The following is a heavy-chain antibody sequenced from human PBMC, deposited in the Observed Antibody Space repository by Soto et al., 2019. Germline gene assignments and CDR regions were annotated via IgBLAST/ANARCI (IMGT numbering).Heavy chain of an antibody. Sequence: ASVKVSCKASGYTFTSNGSTWVRQAPGQGLEWMGWISAYNGNTNYAQKLQGRVTMTTDTSTSTAYMELRSLRSDDTAVYYCARGGYSYGYVDYWGQGTLVTVSS. V-gene: IGHV1-18*01. J-gene: IGHJ4*02. CDR1: GYTFTSNG. CDR3: ARGGYSYGYVDY. D-gene: IGHD5-18*01. CDR2: ISAYNGNT.